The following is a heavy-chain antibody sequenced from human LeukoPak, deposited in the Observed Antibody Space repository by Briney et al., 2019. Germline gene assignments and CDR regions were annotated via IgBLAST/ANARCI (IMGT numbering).Heavy chain of an antibody. V-gene: IGHV3-74*01. CDR2: ISGDGTAR. D-gene: IGHD6-19*01. CDR3: AKASSSGWLYYFDY. J-gene: IGHJ4*02. Sequence: SLRLSCAASGFTSSSYWMHWVRQVPGKGLVWVSRISGDGTARNYADSVKGRFTISRDNSKNTLYLQMNSLRAEDAAVYYCAKASSSGWLYYFDYWGQGTLVTVSS. CDR1: GFTSSSYW.